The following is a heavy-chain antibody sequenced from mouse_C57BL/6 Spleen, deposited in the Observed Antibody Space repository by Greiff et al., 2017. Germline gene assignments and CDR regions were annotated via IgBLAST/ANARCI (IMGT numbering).Heavy chain of an antibody. D-gene: IGHD2-5*01. CDR1: SYTFTSYW. J-gene: IGHJ2*01. CDR3: ERLSRNYPDD. CDR2: IRPNSSST. Sequence: VQLQQPGAGLVKPGASVKLSCTASSYTFTSYWMHWVRQRPGQGLEWIGLIRPNSSSTNYNEKVKGRATLTVDKSSSTVYLQLSSLTSEDSAVCYCERLSRNYPDDWGKGTTLTVSS. V-gene: IGHV1-64*01.